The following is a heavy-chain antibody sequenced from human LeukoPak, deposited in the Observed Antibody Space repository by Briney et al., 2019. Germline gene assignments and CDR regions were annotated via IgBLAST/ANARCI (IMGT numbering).Heavy chain of an antibody. CDR2: INAGNGNT. J-gene: IGHJ3*02. CDR3: ARRGVDDWYDAFDI. Sequence: ASVKVSCKASGYTFTSYAMHWVRQAPGQRLEWMRWINAGNGNTKYSQKFQGRVTITRDTSASTAYMELSSLRSEDTAVYYCARRGVDDWYDAFDIWGQGTMVTVSS. D-gene: IGHD3-9*01. CDR1: GYTFTSYA. V-gene: IGHV1-3*01.